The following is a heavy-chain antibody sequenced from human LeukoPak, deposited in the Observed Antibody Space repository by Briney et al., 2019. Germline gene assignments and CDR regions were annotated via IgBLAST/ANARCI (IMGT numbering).Heavy chain of an antibody. CDR3: ARAVPGDSSGYYYYYYYYMDV. CDR2: INHSGST. Sequence: PSETLSLTCAVYGGSFSGYYWSWIRQPPGKGLEWIGEINHSGSTNYNPSLKSRVTISVDTPKNQFSLKLSSVTAADTAVYYCARAVPGDSSGYYYYYYYYMDVWGKGTTVTVSS. D-gene: IGHD3-22*01. J-gene: IGHJ6*03. V-gene: IGHV4-34*01. CDR1: GGSFSGYY.